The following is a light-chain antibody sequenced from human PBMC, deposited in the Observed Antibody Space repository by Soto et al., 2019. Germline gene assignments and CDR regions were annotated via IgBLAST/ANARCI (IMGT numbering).Light chain of an antibody. J-gene: IGKJ1*01. CDR3: QHYDGFPWT. Sequence: DIQMTQSPSTLSASIGDRVTITCRASQNISNWLAWYQKKPGKAPKLLIYKASSLEGGVPSRFSGSASGTEFTLTISSLQPDDFAAYYCQHYDGFPWTFGQGTKVEIK. CDR2: KAS. CDR1: QNISNW. V-gene: IGKV1-5*03.